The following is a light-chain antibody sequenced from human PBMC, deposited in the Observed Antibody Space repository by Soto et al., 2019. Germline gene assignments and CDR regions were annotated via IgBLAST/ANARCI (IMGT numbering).Light chain of an antibody. CDR1: QSVGSN. J-gene: IGKJ1*01. CDR2: ASS. V-gene: IGKV3-15*01. CDR3: QQYNKWPPWT. Sequence: IVMTQSPATLSVSPGERATLSCRASQSVGSNLVWYQQKPCQAPRLLIYASSTRATGIPARFSGSGSGTEFTLSISSLQSEDVAVYYCQQYNKWPPWTFGHGTKVEIK.